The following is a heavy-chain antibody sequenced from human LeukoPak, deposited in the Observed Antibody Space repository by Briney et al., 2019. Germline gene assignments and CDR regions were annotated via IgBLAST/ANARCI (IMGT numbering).Heavy chain of an antibody. Sequence: SETLSLTCAVYGGSFSGYSWNWIRQPPVKGLEWIGEINHSGGTNYNPSLKSRVTISVDTSKKQFSLKLSSVTAADTALYYCARGVDYYGVWGQGTLVAVSS. CDR3: ARGVDYYGV. V-gene: IGHV4-34*01. CDR1: GGSFSGYS. D-gene: IGHD3-10*01. CDR2: INHSGGT. J-gene: IGHJ4*02.